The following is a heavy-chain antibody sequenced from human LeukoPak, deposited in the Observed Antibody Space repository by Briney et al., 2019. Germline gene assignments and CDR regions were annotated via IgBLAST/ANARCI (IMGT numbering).Heavy chain of an antibody. Sequence: GGSLRLSCAASGFTFSSYAMSWVRQAPGKGLEWVSVIYSGGSTYYADSVKGRFTISRDNSKNTLYLQMNSLRAEDTAVYYCARDGSGRSPPHYYYYYGMDVWGQGTTVTVSS. J-gene: IGHJ6*02. CDR1: GFTFSSYA. CDR2: IYSGGST. V-gene: IGHV3-66*01. D-gene: IGHD3-10*01. CDR3: ARDGSGRSPPHYYYYYGMDV.